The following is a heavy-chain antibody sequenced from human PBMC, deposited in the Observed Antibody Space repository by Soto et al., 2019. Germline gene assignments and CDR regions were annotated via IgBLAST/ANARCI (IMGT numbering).Heavy chain of an antibody. J-gene: IGHJ4*02. D-gene: IGHD3-22*01. Sequence: PGGSLRLSCAASGFTFSSYWMHWVRQAPGKGLVWVSRINSDGSSTSYADSVKGRFTISRDNAKNTLYLQMNSLRAEDTAVYYCACSTLMVISRPLNCWGQGTLVTVSS. CDR1: GFTFSSYW. V-gene: IGHV3-74*01. CDR3: ACSTLMVISRPLNC. CDR2: INSDGSST.